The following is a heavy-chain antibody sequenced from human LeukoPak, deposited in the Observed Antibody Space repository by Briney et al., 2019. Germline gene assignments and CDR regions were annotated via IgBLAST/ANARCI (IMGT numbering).Heavy chain of an antibody. Sequence: GGSLRLSCAASGFTFSDYHMNSIRQAPGKGLEWISYISPGGQTTYFADSVKGRVTLSRDKAKNSLSLQMNSLTADDTAVYFCAVGRDIRVAGPGGYFDYWGQGTLVAVSS. D-gene: IGHD6-19*01. J-gene: IGHJ4*02. CDR1: GFTFSDYH. V-gene: IGHV3-11*01. CDR2: ISPGGQTT. CDR3: AVGRDIRVAGPGGYFDY.